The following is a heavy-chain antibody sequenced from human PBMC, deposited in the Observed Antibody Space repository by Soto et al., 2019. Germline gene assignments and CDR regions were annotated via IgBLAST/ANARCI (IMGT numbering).Heavy chain of an antibody. CDR2: INPSGGST. CDR1: GYTFTSYY. D-gene: IGHD3-22*01. J-gene: IGHJ4*02. CDR3: ARGHTDYYDSSGYALDY. V-gene: IGHV1-46*01. Sequence: GASVKVSCKASGYTFTSYYMHWVRQAPGQGLEWMGIINPSGGSTSYAQKFQGRVTMTRDTSTSTVYMELSSLRSEDTAVYYCARGHTDYYDSSGYALDYWGQGTLVTSPQ.